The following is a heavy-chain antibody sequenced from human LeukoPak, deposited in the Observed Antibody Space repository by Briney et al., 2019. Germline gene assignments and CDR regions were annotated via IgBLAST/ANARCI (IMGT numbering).Heavy chain of an antibody. D-gene: IGHD4-17*01. J-gene: IGHJ6*02. CDR2: IRSKANSYAT. CDR1: GFTFSGSA. V-gene: IGHV3-73*01. CDR3: TSQTTVTTFLVDV. Sequence: GGSLRLSCAASGFTFSGSAMHWVRQASGKGLEWVGRIRSKANSYATAYAASVKGRFTISRDDSKNTAYLQMNSLKTEDTAVYYCTSQTTVTTFLVDVWGQGTMVTVSS.